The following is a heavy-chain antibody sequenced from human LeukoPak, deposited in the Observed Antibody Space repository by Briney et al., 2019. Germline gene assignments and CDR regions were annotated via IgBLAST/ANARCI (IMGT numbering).Heavy chain of an antibody. CDR2: ISSSSSYI. CDR3: AREPGPTYYYDSSGVDY. D-gene: IGHD3-22*01. Sequence: PGGSLRLSCAASGFTFSSYSMNWVRQAPGKGLEWVSSISSSSSYIYYADSVKGRFNISRDNAKNSLYLQMNSLRAEDTAVYYCAREPGPTYYYDSSGVDYWGQGTLVTVSS. V-gene: IGHV3-21*01. J-gene: IGHJ4*02. CDR1: GFTFSSYS.